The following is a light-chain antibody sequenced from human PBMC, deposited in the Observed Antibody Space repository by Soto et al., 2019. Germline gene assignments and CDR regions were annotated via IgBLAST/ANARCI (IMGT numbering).Light chain of an antibody. CDR1: QSVDSSY. CDR2: ATS. Sequence: EIVLTQSPGTLSLSPGERATLSCRASQSVDSSYLSWYQHKPGQAPRLLIYATSSRATGIPDRFIGSGSVTYFTLTISRLDPEDFAVYDCQRYGASSFTFGQGTNLEIK. CDR3: QRYGASSFT. J-gene: IGKJ2*01. V-gene: IGKV3-20*01.